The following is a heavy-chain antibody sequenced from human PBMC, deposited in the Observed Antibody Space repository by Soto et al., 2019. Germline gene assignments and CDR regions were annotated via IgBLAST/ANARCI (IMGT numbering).Heavy chain of an antibody. CDR1: GGTFSSYA. J-gene: IGHJ6*02. Sequence: ASVKVSCKASGGTFSSYAISWVRQAPGQGLEWMGGIIPIFGTANYAQKFQGRVTTTADESTSTAYMELSSLRSEDTAVYYCARGGRYYGSGTYYYYYGMDVWGQGTTVTVSS. D-gene: IGHD3-10*01. V-gene: IGHV1-69*13. CDR2: IIPIFGTA. CDR3: ARGGRYYGSGTYYYYYGMDV.